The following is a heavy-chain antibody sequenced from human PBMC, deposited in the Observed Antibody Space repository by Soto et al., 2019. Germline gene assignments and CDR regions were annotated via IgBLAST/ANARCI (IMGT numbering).Heavy chain of an antibody. D-gene: IGHD1-26*01. CDR1: GGTFSSYS. V-gene: IGHV1-69*01. CDR3: ARDGGRHSGGIAY. CDR2: LIPIFGTA. J-gene: IGHJ4*02. Sequence: QVQLVQSGAEVKKPGSSVKVSCKASGGTFSSYSINWVRQAPGQGLEWMGELIPIFGTANYAQKFQGRVTITADESTSTAYMELSSLRSEDTAVYYCARDGGRHSGGIAYWGQGTLVTVSS.